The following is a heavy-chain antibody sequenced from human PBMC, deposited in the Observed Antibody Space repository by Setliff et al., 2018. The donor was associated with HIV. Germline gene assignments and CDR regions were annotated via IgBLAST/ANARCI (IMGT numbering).Heavy chain of an antibody. CDR2: ISPGSDIT. CDR1: GFAFYSFD. Sequence: GGSLRLSCVASGFAFYSFDMNWVRQTPEKGLEWVSAISPGSDITYYADSVKGRFTISRDDAKNMLFLQMNSLTPEDTAIYYCAKPTSGLYPRSFDSWGQGTKVTVSS. V-gene: IGHV3-23*01. J-gene: IGHJ3*01. CDR3: AKPTSGLYPRSFDS. D-gene: IGHD1-26*01.